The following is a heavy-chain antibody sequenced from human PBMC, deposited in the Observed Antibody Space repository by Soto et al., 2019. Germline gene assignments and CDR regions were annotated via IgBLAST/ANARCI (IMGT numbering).Heavy chain of an antibody. J-gene: IGHJ6*03. CDR3: ARQQYCGSSTCYDSLYYQYMDV. Sequence: PSETLSLTCAVSGGSISSGGYSWSWIRQPPGRGLEWIGYIYHSGSTYYNPSLKSRVTISVDRSKNQFSLRLSSVTAADTAVYFCARQQYCGSSTCYDSLYYQYMDVWGKGTMVTVSS. CDR2: IYHSGST. CDR1: GGSISSGGYS. V-gene: IGHV4-30-2*01. D-gene: IGHD2-2*01.